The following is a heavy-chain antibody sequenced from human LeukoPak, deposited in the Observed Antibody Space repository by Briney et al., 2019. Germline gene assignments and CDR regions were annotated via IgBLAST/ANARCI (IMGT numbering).Heavy chain of an antibody. D-gene: IGHD3-10*01. CDR3: AKGDYYGSGSYYNVYYFDY. Sequence: QAGGSLRLSYAASGFTFSSYAMSWVRQAPGKGLEWVSAISGSGGSTYYADSVKGRFTISRDNSKNTLYLQMNSLRAEDTAVYYCAKGDYYGSGSYYNVYYFDYWGQGTLVTVSS. V-gene: IGHV3-23*01. CDR1: GFTFSSYA. CDR2: ISGSGGST. J-gene: IGHJ4*02.